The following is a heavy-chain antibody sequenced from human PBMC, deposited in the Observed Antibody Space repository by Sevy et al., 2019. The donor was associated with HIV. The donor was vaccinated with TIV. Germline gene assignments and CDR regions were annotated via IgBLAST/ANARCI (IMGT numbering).Heavy chain of an antibody. CDR2: IYYSGST. CDR3: AREGVTMVRGVII. CDR1: GGSISSGGYY. Sequence: SETLSLTCTVSGGSISSGGYYWSWIRQHPGKGLEWIGYIYYSGSTYYNPSLKSRVTISVDTSKNQFSLKLSSVTAADTAVYYCAREGVTMVRGVIIWGQGTLVTVSS. D-gene: IGHD3-10*01. J-gene: IGHJ4*02. V-gene: IGHV4-31*03.